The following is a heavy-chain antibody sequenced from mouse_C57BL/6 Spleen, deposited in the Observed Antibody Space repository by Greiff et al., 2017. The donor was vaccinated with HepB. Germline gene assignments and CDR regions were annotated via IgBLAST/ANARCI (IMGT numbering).Heavy chain of an antibody. V-gene: IGHV5-9*01. Sequence: DVKLVESGGGLVKPGGSLKLSCAASGFTFSSYTMSWVRQTPEKRLEWVATISGGGGNTYYPDSGKGRFTISRDNAKNTLYLQMSSLRSEDTALYYCARQGGGGYFDVWGTGTTVTVSS. CDR1: GFTFSSYT. CDR2: ISGGGGNT. J-gene: IGHJ1*03. CDR3: ARQGGGGYFDV.